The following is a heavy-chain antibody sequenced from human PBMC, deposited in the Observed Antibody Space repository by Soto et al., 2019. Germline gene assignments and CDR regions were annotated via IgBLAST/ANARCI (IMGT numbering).Heavy chain of an antibody. CDR3: AREGDGSSFDY. CDR2: IWYDGSNK. V-gene: IGHV3-33*01. Sequence: QVQLVESGGGVVQPGRSLRLSCAASGFTFRSYGMHWVRQAPGKGLEWVAVIWYDGSNKYYADSVKGRFTISRDNSKNTLYLQMNSLGAEDTAVYYCAREGDGSSFDYWGQGTLVTVSS. CDR1: GFTFRSYG. J-gene: IGHJ4*02.